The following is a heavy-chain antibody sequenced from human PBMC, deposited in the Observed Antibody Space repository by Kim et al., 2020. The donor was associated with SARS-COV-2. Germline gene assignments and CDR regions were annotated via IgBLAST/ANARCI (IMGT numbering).Heavy chain of an antibody. D-gene: IGHD2-15*01. Sequence: SETLSLTCTVSGGSISSGDYYWSWIRQPPGKGLEWIGYINYSGSTYYNPALKSRATISVDTSKNQFSLKLSPVTAVDTAEYFSARGSNCCGGSCYSANW. CDR3: ARGSNCCGGSCYSANW. J-gene: IGHJ5*01. V-gene: IGHV4-30-4*01. CDR2: INYSGST. CDR1: GGSISSGDYY.